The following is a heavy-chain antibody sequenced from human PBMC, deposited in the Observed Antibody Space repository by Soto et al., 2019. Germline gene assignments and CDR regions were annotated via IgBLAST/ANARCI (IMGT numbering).Heavy chain of an antibody. CDR3: GKRVLQTIRYFPL. D-gene: IGHD3-3*01. CDR1: GFTFSRYG. CDR2: ISENGVSR. Sequence: EVQLLESGGGLVQSGGSLRLSCAASGFTFSRYGMSWFRQAPGKGLEWVSTISENGVSRYHTDSVKGRLTISRDNAKHTVYLQLSSLRAEDTALYYCGKRVLQTIRYFPLWGRGTLFTVST. J-gene: IGHJ2*01. V-gene: IGHV3-23*01.